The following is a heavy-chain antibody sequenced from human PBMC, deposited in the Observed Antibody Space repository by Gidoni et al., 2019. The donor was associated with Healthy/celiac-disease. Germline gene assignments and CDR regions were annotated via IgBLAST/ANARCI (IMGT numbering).Heavy chain of an antibody. J-gene: IGHJ6*02. CDR1: GFSLSTSGMC. V-gene: IGHV2-70*01. CDR2: IDWDDDK. CDR3: ARIPRYGGPYDGNYYGMDV. D-gene: IGHD4-17*01. Sequence: GFSLSTSGMCVSWIRQPPGKALEWLALIDWDDDKYYSTSLKTRLTISKDTSKNQVVLTMTNMDRVDTATYYCARIPRYGGPYDGNYYGMDVWGQGTTVTVSS.